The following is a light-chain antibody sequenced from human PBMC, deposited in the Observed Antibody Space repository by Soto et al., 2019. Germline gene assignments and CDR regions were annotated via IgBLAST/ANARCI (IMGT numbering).Light chain of an antibody. V-gene: IGKV3-11*01. CDR1: QSVSSY. CDR2: DAS. Sequence: EIVLTQSPATLSLSPGERATLSCRASQSVSSYLAWYQQKPCQVPRLLIDDASNRATGIPARFSGSGSGTEFTLTISSLEPEDFAVYYCQQRSNWPVYTFGQGTKLEIK. J-gene: IGKJ2*01. CDR3: QQRSNWPVYT.